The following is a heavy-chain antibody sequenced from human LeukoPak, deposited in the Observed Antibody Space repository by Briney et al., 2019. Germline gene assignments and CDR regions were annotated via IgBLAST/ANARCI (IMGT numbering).Heavy chain of an antibody. CDR3: ARGFSITGTTLDY. V-gene: IGHV4-34*01. J-gene: IGHJ4*02. D-gene: IGHD1-7*01. CDR2: INHSGST. Sequence: SETLSLTCAVYGGSFSGYYWSWIRQPPGKELEWIGEINHSGSTNYNPSLKSRVTISVDTSKNQFSLKLSSVTAADTAVYYCARGFSITGTTLDYWGQGTLVTVSS. CDR1: GGSFSGYY.